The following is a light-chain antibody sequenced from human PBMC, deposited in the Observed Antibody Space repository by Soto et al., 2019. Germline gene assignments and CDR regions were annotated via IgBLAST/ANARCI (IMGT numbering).Light chain of an antibody. J-gene: IGKJ1*01. Sequence: DIQMTQSPSTLSGSVGDRVTITFGASQTISSCLALYQRKPGKAPKLLIYKASTLKSGVPSRFSGSGSGTEFTLTISSLQPDDFATYYCQHYNSYSEAFGQGTKV. CDR3: QHYNSYSEA. CDR2: KAS. V-gene: IGKV1-5*03. CDR1: QTISSC.